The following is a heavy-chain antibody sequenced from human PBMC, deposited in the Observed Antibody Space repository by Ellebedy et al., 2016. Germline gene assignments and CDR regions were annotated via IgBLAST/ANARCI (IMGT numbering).Heavy chain of an antibody. CDR2: ISSSSSYI. CDR3: ARSTSMVRGVIDY. D-gene: IGHD3-10*01. J-gene: IGHJ4*02. V-gene: IGHV3-21*01. CDR1: GFTFSSYS. Sequence: GGSLRLXXAASGFTFSSYSMNWVRQAPGKGLEWVSSISSSSSYIYYADSVKGRFTISRDNAKNSLYLQMNSLRAEDTAVYYCARSTSMVRGVIDYWGQGTLVTVSS.